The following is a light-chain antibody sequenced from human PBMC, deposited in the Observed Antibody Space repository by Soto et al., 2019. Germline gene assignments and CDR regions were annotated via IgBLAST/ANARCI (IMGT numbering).Light chain of an antibody. J-gene: IGLJ2*01. CDR1: SSDVGGYNY. V-gene: IGLV2-11*01. Sequence: QSALTQPRSVSESPGQSVTISCTGTSSDVGGYNYVSWYQQYPGKAPEAVIYDVYKRPSGVPDRFSGSKSGNTASLTISGLQAEDEADYYCCSYAGDYTLVFGGGTKVTVL. CDR3: CSYAGDYTLV. CDR2: DVY.